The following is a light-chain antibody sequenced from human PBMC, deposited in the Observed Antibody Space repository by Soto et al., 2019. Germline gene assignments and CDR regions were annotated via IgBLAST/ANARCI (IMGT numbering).Light chain of an antibody. V-gene: IGKV3-20*01. CDR3: QHGSSSRGT. CDR2: FSS. Sequence: EIVWTQSPGTLSLSPGERATLSCGASQSVDSSYLACYHQRPVQAPRLLLYFSSTSATGIPDRLSGSGCGTFFTLTSSRLDPEDVAVYCWQHGSSSRGTFGQGTKVDI. CDR1: QSVDSSY. J-gene: IGKJ1*01.